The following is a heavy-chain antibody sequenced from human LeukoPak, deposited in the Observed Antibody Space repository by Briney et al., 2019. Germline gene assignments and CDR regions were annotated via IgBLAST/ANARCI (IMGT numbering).Heavy chain of an antibody. J-gene: IGHJ6*03. Sequence: SETLSLTCTVSGGSISSSSYYWGWIRQPPGKGLEWIGSIYYSGSTYYNPSLKSRVTISVDTSKNQFSLKLSSVTAADTAVYYCARVFRWSQPAYYYYYYMDVWGKGTTVTVSS. V-gene: IGHV4-39*01. CDR3: ARVFRWSQPAYYYYYYMDV. CDR2: IYYSGST. D-gene: IGHD2-15*01. CDR1: GGSISSSSYY.